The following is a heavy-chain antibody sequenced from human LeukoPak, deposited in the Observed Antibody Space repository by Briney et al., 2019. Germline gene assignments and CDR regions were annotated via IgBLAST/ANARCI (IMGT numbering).Heavy chain of an antibody. CDR3: ARSALSGFDI. CDR2: FYASGTT. V-gene: IGHV4-4*07. J-gene: IGHJ3*02. CDR1: GGSINNYY. Sequence: SETLSLTCILSGGSINNYYGSWIRQPAGKGREWIGRFYASGTTYYNPALNSRAAVSMDMSKNHFSLKLTSVTAAGTAVYYCARSALSGFDIWGQGTMVTVSS. D-gene: IGHD3-9*01.